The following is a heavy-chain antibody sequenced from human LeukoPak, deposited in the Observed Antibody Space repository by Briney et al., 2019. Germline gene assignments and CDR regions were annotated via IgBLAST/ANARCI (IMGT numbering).Heavy chain of an antibody. D-gene: IGHD3-16*01. CDR3: AKGGLRGGTYNDDF. CDR1: GFTFSSYS. V-gene: IGHV3-23*01. Sequence: GGSLRLSCAASGFTFSSYSMNWFRQAPGKGLEWVSGISGSGGNTYYAEALTGRFTVSRDNSKNTLYLQMNPLRAEDTALYYCAKGGLRGGTYNDDFWGQGTLVTVSS. J-gene: IGHJ4*02. CDR2: ISGSGGNT.